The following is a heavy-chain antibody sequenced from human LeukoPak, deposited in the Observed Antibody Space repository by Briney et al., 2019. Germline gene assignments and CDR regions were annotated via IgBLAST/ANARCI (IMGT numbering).Heavy chain of an antibody. Sequence: PSQTLSLTCTVSGGSISSGSYYWSWIRQPAGKGLEWIGRIYTSGSTNYNPSLKSRVTISVDTSKNQFSLKLSSVTAADTAVYYCARAGYCTSTSCFPNWFDPWGQGTLVTVSS. CDR1: GGSISSGSYY. D-gene: IGHD2-2*01. J-gene: IGHJ5*02. CDR3: ARAGYCTSTSCFPNWFDP. V-gene: IGHV4-61*02. CDR2: IYTSGST.